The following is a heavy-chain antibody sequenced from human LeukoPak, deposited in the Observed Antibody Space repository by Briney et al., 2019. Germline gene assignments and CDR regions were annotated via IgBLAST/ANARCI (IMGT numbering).Heavy chain of an antibody. J-gene: IGHJ4*02. CDR3: ARGHPWQHLPESAFDY. CDR2: VYYSGST. CDR1: GGSISSYY. V-gene: IGHV4-59*01. Sequence: SETLSLTCTVPGGSISSYYWSWIRQPPGKGLEWIGYVYYSGSTNYKSSLKSRVSISVDTSKNQFSLKLSSVTAADTAVYYCARGHPWQHLPESAFDYWGQGTLVTVSS.